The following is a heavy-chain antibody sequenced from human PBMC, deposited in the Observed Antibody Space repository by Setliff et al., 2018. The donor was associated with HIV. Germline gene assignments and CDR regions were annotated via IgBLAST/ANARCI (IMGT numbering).Heavy chain of an antibody. Sequence: PSETLSLTCTVSGGSISNSYWTWIRQPPGKGLEWIGYIYPSGSTNYNPSLKSPVTMSTDTSKNQFSLELSSVTTSDTAVYYCATSVEVPWNYYMDVWGKGTTVTVSS. CDR3: ATSVEVPWNYYMDV. CDR1: GGSISNSY. V-gene: IGHV4-4*08. D-gene: IGHD2-2*01. J-gene: IGHJ6*03. CDR2: IYPSGST.